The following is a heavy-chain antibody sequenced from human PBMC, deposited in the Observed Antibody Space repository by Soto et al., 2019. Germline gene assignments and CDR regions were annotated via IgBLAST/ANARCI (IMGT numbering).Heavy chain of an antibody. V-gene: IGHV4-61*08. CDR1: GGSISSGGYY. D-gene: IGHD6-13*01. CDR3: ARYRREAVAGYTLDN. CDR2: VYNSGST. Sequence: SETLSLTCTVSGGSISSGGYYWTWIRQPPGKGLEWIGYVYNSGSTNYNPSLKSRVTISEDTSKSQFSLKVNSMTAADTAVYYCARYRREAVAGYTLDNWGQGILVTVSS. J-gene: IGHJ4*02.